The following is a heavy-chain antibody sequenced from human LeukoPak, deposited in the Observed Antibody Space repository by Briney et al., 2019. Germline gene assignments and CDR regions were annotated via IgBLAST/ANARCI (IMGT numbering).Heavy chain of an antibody. D-gene: IGHD3-22*01. CDR2: INPSGGST. Sequence: GASVKVSCKASGFTFTSYYMHWVRQAPGQGLEWMGIINPSGGSTSYAQKFQGRVTMTRDTSTSTVYMELSSLRSEDTAVYYCARLMDYYDIASAFDIWGQGTMVTVSS. J-gene: IGHJ3*02. V-gene: IGHV1-46*01. CDR1: GFTFTSYY. CDR3: ARLMDYYDIASAFDI.